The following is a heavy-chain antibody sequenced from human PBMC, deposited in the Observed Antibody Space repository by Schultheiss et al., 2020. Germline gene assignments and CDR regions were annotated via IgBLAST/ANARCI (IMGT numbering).Heavy chain of an antibody. CDR1: GFTFSSYS. CDR2: ISYDGSNK. CDR3: ARGRDGMDV. Sequence: GGSLRLSCAASGFTFSSYSMNWVRQAPGKGLEWVAVISYDGSNKYYADSVKGRFTISRDNSKNTLYLQMNSLRAEDTAVYYCARGRDGMDVWGQGTTVTVSS. V-gene: IGHV3-30*03. J-gene: IGHJ6*02.